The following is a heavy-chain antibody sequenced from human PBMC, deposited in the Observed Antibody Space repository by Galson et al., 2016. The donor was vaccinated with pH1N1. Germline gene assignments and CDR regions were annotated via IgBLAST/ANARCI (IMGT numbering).Heavy chain of an antibody. CDR1: GYTFTNYG. V-gene: IGHV1-18*01. Sequence: SVKVSCKASGYTFTNYGISWVRRAPGQGLEWMGWISAYNGNTNYAQKLQGRVTMTTDTSTSTAYMELRSLTSVDTAVDYWSRDHGFLSGSRFDPWGQGTLVTVSS. CDR2: ISAYNGNT. D-gene: IGHD3-3*01. CDR3: SRDHGFLSGSRFDP. J-gene: IGHJ5*02.